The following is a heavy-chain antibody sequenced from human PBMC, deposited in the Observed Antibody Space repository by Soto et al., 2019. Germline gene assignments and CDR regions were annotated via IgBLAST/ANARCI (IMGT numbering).Heavy chain of an antibody. J-gene: IGHJ4*02. V-gene: IGHV1-46*03. CDR3: AREQQLVLSPHFDY. D-gene: IGHD6-13*01. CDR2: IIPSGGST. Sequence: ASVKVSCKASGGTFSRYAISWVRQAPGQGLEWMGIIIPSGGSTSYAQKFQGRVTMTRDTSTSTVYMELSSLRSEDTAVYYCAREQQLVLSPHFDYWGQGTLVTVSS. CDR1: GGTFSRYA.